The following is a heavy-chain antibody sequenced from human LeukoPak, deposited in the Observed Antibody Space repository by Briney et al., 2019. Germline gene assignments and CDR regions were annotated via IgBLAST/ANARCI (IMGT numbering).Heavy chain of an antibody. CDR1: GFNFRGYN. CDR3: VRDFAFGFCNTTTCRYPFDS. D-gene: IGHD3-16*01. J-gene: IGHJ4*02. Sequence: PGGSLRVSCAASGFNFRGYNMNWVRQAPGKGLEWVSSMSTSSTYIYYADSIKGRFTISRDDARSLFYLQMDSLRAEDTAVYYCVRDFAFGFCNTTTCRYPFDSWGQGTLVTVSS. V-gene: IGHV3-21*06. CDR2: MSTSSTYI.